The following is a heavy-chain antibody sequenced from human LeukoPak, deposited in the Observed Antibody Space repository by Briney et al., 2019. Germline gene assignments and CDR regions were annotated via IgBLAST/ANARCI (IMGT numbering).Heavy chain of an antibody. CDR1: GFTFSSYG. J-gene: IGHJ4*02. V-gene: IGHV3-30*18. CDR3: AKWWSSSGTFDY. Sequence: GGSLRLSCAASGFTFSSYGMHWVRQAPGKGLEWVAVISYDGSNKYYADSVKGRFTISRDNSKNTLYLQMNSLRAEDTAVYYCAKWWSSSGTFDYWGQGTLVTVSS. D-gene: IGHD6-13*01. CDR2: ISYDGSNK.